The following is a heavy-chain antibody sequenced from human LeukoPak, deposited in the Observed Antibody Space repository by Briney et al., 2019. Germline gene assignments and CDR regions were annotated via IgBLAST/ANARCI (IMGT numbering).Heavy chain of an antibody. D-gene: IGHD6-19*01. V-gene: IGHV1-3*01. CDR1: GYTFTSYA. Sequence: GASVKVSCTASGYTFTSYAMHWVRQAPGQRLEWMGWINAGNGNTKYSQKSQGRVTITRDTSASTAYMELSSLRSEDTAVYYCARAGQWQYYFDYWGQGTLVTVSS. CDR3: ARAGQWQYYFDY. J-gene: IGHJ4*02. CDR2: INAGNGNT.